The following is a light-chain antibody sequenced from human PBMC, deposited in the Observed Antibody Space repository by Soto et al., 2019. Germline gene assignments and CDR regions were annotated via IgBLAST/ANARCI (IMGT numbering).Light chain of an antibody. Sequence: EIVLTEARATRSLCRGQRATHSYRASQSVNIYLAWYQQKPGQAPRLLIYDASNRATGIPARFSGSGSGTDFTLTISSLEPEDIAVYYCQQRSNWRVTFGGGTKVDI. V-gene: IGKV3-11*01. CDR3: QQRSNWRVT. J-gene: IGKJ4*01. CDR1: QSVNIY. CDR2: DAS.